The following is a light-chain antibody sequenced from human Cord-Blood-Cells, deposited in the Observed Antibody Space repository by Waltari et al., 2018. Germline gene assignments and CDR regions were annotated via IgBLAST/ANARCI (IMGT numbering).Light chain of an antibody. CDR3: SSYTSSSTVV. J-gene: IGLJ2*01. Sequence: QSALTQPASVSGPPGQSLTISCTGTSSDAGGYNYVSWYQQHPGKAPKLMIYDVSNRPSGVSNRFSGSKYGNTASLTISGLQAEDEADYYCSSYTSSSTVVFGGGTKLTVL. V-gene: IGLV2-14*01. CDR2: DVS. CDR1: SSDAGGYNY.